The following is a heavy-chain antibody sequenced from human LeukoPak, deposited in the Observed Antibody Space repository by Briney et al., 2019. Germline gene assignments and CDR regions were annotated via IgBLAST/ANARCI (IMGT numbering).Heavy chain of an antibody. CDR2: IYYSGST. CDR1: GGSTSSYY. CDR3: ARHSGSPHYTETYFDY. D-gene: IGHD1-26*01. Sequence: SGTLSLTCTVSGGSTSSYYWSWIRQPPGKGLEWIGYIYYSGSTNYNPSLKSRVTISVDTSKNQFSLKLSSVTAADTAVYYCARHSGSPHYTETYFDYWGQGTLVTVSS. V-gene: IGHV4-59*08. J-gene: IGHJ4*02.